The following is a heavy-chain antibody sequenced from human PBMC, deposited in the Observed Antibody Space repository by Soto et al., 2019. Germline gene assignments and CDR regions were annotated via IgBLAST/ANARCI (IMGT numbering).Heavy chain of an antibody. CDR2: ISSSSSYT. Sequence: PGGSLRLSCAASGFTFSDYYMSWIRQAPGKGLEWVSYISSSSSYTNYADSVKGRFTISRDNAKNSLYLQMNSLRAEDTAVYYCARIAAAGSDHDAFDIWSQGTMVTVSS. V-gene: IGHV3-11*06. J-gene: IGHJ3*02. CDR1: GFTFSDYY. CDR3: ARIAAAGSDHDAFDI. D-gene: IGHD6-13*01.